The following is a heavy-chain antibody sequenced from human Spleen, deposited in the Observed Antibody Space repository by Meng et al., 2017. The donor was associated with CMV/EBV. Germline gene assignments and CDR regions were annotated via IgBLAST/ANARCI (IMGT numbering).Heavy chain of an antibody. D-gene: IGHD1-26*01. V-gene: IGHV1-8*03. CDR1: GYTFRGYD. CDR2: MNPNSGNT. Sequence: PGYTFRGYDINWVRQATGQGLEWMGWMNPNSGNTGYAQKFQGRVTITRNTSITTAYMELKNLRSEDTAVYYCARDLSGSYVGGWFDPWGQGTLVTVSS. CDR3: ARDLSGSYVGGWFDP. J-gene: IGHJ5*02.